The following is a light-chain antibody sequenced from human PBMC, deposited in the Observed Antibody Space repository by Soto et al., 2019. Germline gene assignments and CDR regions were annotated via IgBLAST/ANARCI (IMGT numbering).Light chain of an antibody. CDR2: DVS. V-gene: IGLV2-11*01. CDR3: CSYVGSSVV. CDR1: SSDVGGYNY. J-gene: IGLJ2*01. Sequence: QSALTQPRSVSGSPGQSVTISCTGTSSDVGGYNYVSWYQQHPGKAPKFMIYDVSKRPPGVPDRFSGSKSGNTASLTISGLQAEDEADYYCCSYVGSSVVFGGGTKLTVL.